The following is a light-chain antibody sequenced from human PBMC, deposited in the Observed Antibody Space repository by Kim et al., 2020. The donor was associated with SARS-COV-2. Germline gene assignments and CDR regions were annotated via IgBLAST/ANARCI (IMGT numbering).Light chain of an antibody. CDR3: SSRDSSGDQFV. V-gene: IGLV3-19*01. CDR2: GIN. J-gene: IGLJ1*01. CDR1: SLRKYF. Sequence: SSELTQDPAVSVTLGQTVRITCQGDSLRKYFPSWYQQRPGQAPVLLIYGINNRPSGIPDRFSASTSGNTACLTISGAQAEDEADYHCSSRDSSGDQFVFGTGTKVTVL.